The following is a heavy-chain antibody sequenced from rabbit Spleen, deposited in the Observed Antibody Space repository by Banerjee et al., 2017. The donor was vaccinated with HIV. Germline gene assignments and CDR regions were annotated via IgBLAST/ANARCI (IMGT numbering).Heavy chain of an antibody. CDR2: IDTSDGDT. D-gene: IGHD1-1*01. V-gene: IGHV1S40*01. CDR3: ARNYVNVFDP. Sequence: QSLEESGGDLVKPGASLTLTCTASGFSFIAGYYMCWVRQAPGKGLEWIACIDTSDGDTDYANWPKGRFTISKASSTTVTLKMTSLTAADTATYFCARNYVNVFDPWGPGTLVTVS. CDR1: GFSFIAGYY. J-gene: IGHJ2*01.